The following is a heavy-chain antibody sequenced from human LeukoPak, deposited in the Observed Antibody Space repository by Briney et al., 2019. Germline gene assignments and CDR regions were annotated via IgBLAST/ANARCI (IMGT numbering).Heavy chain of an antibody. CDR1: GFTFSSYG. V-gene: IGHV3-30*18. CDR2: ISYDGSNK. J-gene: IGHJ4*02. CDR3: AKLAGVVPAATTPFDY. Sequence: PGRSLRLSCAASGFTFSSYGMHWVRQAPGKGLEWVAVISYDGSNKYYADSVKGGFTISRDNSKNTLYLQMNSLRAEDTAVYYCAKLAGVVPAATTPFDYWGQGTLVTVSS. D-gene: IGHD2-2*01.